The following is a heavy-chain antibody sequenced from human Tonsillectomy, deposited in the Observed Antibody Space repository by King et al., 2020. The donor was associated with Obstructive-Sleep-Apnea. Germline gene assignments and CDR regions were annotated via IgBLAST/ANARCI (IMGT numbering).Heavy chain of an antibody. V-gene: IGHV4-59*08. Sequence: QLQESGPGLVKPSETLSLTCTVSGDSISSYYWSWIRQPPGKGLEWSGYIYYSGRTKYNPSLKSRVTISVDTSKNQFSLKLSSVTAADTAVYYCARNTEHYYYYGMDVWGQGTTVTVSS. D-gene: IGHD1-26*01. CDR2: IYYSGRT. CDR3: ARNTEHYYYYGMDV. CDR1: GDSISSYY. J-gene: IGHJ6*02.